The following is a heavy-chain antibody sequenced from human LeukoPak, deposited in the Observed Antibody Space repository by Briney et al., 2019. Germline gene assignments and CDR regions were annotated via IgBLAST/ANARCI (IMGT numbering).Heavy chain of an antibody. CDR3: ARHEEEDGYNAKTFDY. Sequence: PSETLSLTCTVSGGSISSSNNYWGWVRQPPGTGLECIGSIHYSGTTYYNPSLKSRVTISVDTSKNQFSLKLSSMTAADTAVYYCARHEEEDGYNAKTFDYWGQGTLVTVSS. V-gene: IGHV4-39*01. D-gene: IGHD5-24*01. J-gene: IGHJ4*02. CDR1: GGSISSSNNY. CDR2: IHYSGTT.